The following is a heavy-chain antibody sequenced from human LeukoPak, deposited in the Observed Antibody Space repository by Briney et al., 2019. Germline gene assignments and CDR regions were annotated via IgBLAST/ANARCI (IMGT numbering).Heavy chain of an antibody. V-gene: IGHV3-23*01. CDR3: AKGSGIQLRLGFDC. CDR2: ISGNGGST. CDR1: GFTFSSYA. D-gene: IGHD5-18*01. Sequence: PGGSLRLSCAASGFTFSSYAMSWVRQAPGKGLEWVSAISGNGGSTYYADSVKGRFTISRDNSKNTLYLQMNSLRAEDTAVYYCAKGSGIQLRLGFDCWGQGTLVTVSS. J-gene: IGHJ4*02.